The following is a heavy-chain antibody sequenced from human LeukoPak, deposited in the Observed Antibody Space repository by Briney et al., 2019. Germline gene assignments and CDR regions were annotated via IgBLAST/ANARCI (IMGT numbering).Heavy chain of an antibody. J-gene: IGHJ6*03. V-gene: IGHV3-30-3*01. CDR2: ISYDGSNK. CDR3: ARDDPISRYMDV. Sequence: GGSLRLSCAASGFTFSTYAMYWFRQAPGKGLEWVAIISYDGSNKYYADSVKGRFTISRDNSKNTLYVQMNSLRAEDTALYYCARDDPISRYMDVWGKGTTVTVSS. CDR1: GFTFSTYA.